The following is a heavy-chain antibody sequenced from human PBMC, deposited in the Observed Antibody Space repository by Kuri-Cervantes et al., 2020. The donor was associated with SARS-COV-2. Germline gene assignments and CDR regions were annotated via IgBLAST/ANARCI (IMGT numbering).Heavy chain of an antibody. CDR3: ARGRATFDY. J-gene: IGHJ4*02. Sequence: GSLRLSCTVSGGSISSYYWSWNRQPPGKGLEWIGEINHSGSTNYNPSLKSRVTISVDTSKNQFSLKLSSVTAADTAVYYCARGRATFDYWGQGTLVTVSS. CDR2: INHSGST. CDR1: GGSISSYY. V-gene: IGHV4-34*01.